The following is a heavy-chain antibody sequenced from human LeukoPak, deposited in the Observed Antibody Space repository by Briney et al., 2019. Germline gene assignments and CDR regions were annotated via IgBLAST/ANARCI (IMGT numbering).Heavy chain of an antibody. CDR2: ISYDGSNK. D-gene: IGHD3-9*01. Sequence: GRSLRLSCAASGFTFSSYAMHWVRQAPGKGLEWVAVISYDGSNKYYADSVKVRFTISRDNSKNTLYLQMNSVRAEDTAVYYCARDRDTIFGGGDFDPWGQGTLVTVSS. J-gene: IGHJ5*02. CDR1: GFTFSSYA. V-gene: IGHV3-30-3*01. CDR3: ARDRDTIFGGGDFDP.